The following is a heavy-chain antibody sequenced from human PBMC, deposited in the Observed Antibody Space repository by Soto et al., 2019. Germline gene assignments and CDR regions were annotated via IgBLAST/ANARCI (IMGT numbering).Heavy chain of an antibody. J-gene: IGHJ4*02. CDR2: VDNDGSGT. CDR3: GSVFEH. V-gene: IGHV3-74*01. CDR1: GFTVSSKY. Sequence: GGSLRLSCAASGFTVSSKYMTWVRQAPGKGLEWVSLVDNDGSGTSYADSVKGRFTMSRDNAKNTVYLQMNSLRVDDTAVYYCGSVFEHWGQGIMVTVSS. D-gene: IGHD3-10*01.